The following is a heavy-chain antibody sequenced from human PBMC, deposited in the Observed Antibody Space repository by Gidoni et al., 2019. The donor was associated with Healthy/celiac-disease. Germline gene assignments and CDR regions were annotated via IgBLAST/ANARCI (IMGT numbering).Heavy chain of an antibody. CDR3: ARDLLALAVAGQVDY. CDR2: IWYDGSNK. V-gene: IGHV3-33*01. CDR1: GFTFSSYG. Sequence: QVQLVESGGGVVQPGRSLRLSCAASGFTFSSYGMHWVRQAPGKGLEWVAVIWYDGSNKYYADSVKGRFTISRDNSKNTLYLQMNSLRAEDTAVNYCARDLLALAVAGQVDYWGQGTLVTVSS. D-gene: IGHD6-19*01. J-gene: IGHJ4*02.